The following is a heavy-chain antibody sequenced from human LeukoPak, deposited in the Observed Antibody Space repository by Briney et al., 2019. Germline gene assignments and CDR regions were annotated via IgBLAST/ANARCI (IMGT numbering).Heavy chain of an antibody. CDR3: TRHGSSSGG. D-gene: IGHD6-6*01. V-gene: IGHV3-73*01. CDR1: GFTFSGSA. J-gene: IGHJ4*02. Sequence: GGPLRLSCAASGFTFSGSAMHWVRQASGKGLEWVGRIRSKANSYATAYAASVKGRFTISRDDSKNTAYLQMNSLKTEDTAVYYCTRHGSSSGGGGRGTLVTVSS. CDR2: IRSKANSYAT.